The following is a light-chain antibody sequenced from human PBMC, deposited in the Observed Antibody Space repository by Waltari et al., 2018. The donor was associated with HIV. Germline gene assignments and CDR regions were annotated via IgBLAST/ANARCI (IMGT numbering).Light chain of an antibody. V-gene: IGLV3-21*02. J-gene: IGLJ1*01. Sequence: SYVLTQPPSVSVAPGQTAKITCGGNNIEEQSVHWYPKKSGHAPVLVVHSHSDRPSGIPEGFSGSKSEKKATLTISGVEAGDEADYYCQVWDRSSGHLYVFGAGTKVTVL. CDR1: NIEEQS. CDR2: SHS. CDR3: QVWDRSSGHLYV.